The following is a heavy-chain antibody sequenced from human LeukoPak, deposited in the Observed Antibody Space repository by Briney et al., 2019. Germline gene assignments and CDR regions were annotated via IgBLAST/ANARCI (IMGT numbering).Heavy chain of an antibody. D-gene: IGHD1-1*01. CDR1: GFTFSSYA. Sequence: GGSLRLSCAASGFTFSSYAMHWVRQAPGKGLEYVSAISSNGGSTYYANSVKGRFTISRDNSKNTLYLQMGSLRAEDMAVYYCARGYPTPHFDYRGQGTLVTVSS. CDR2: ISSNGGST. J-gene: IGHJ4*02. CDR3: ARGYPTPHFDY. V-gene: IGHV3-64*01.